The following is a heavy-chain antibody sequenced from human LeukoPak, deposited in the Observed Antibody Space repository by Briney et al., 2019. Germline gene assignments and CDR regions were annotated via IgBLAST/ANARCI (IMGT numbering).Heavy chain of an antibody. CDR1: GATFSSYS. V-gene: IGHV3-21*01. D-gene: IGHD3-10*01. J-gene: IGHJ4*02. CDR3: ASPGELSSDYFDY. CDR2: ISSSSSYT. Sequence: EGSLRRSCAASGATFSSYSMDWVRQAPGKGLEWVSSISSSSSYTYYADSVKGRFTISRDNAKNSVYLQMNSLRAEDTAVYYCASPGELSSDYFDYWGQGTLVTVSS.